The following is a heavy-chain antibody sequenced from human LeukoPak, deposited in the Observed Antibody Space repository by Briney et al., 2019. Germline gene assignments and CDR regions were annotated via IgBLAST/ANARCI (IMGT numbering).Heavy chain of an antibody. CDR2: ISSIGSTI. D-gene: IGHD2-15*01. Sequence: PGGSLRLSCAASGFSFSGYEMNGGRPAPGKGLEWVSCISSIGSTIYYAGSVKVGFTISRDNAKNSLYRQMTSLRAEHRPGYYCASDIVVVVAAIHYWGQGPLVTVSS. J-gene: IGHJ4*02. CDR1: GFSFSGYE. CDR3: ASDIVVVVAAIHY. V-gene: IGHV3-48*03.